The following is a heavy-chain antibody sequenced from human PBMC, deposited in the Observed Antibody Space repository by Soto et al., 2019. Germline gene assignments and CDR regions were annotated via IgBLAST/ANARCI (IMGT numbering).Heavy chain of an antibody. Sequence: QAQLVASGGGLVKPGGSLRLSCAASGFTFSDYYMSWIRQAPGKGLEWVSYISSSSSHTNYADSVKGRFTISRDNAKNSLYLQMNSLRAEDTAVYYCAREIAAAGTVVDYCGQGTLVTVSS. J-gene: IGHJ4*02. D-gene: IGHD6-13*01. CDR2: ISSSSSHT. CDR3: AREIAAAGTVVDY. CDR1: GFTFSDYY. V-gene: IGHV3-11*05.